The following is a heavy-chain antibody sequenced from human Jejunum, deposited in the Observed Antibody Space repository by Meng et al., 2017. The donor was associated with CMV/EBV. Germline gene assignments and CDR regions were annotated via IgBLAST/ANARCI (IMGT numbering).Heavy chain of an antibody. CDR1: GFTFSTYA. CDR2: VSNDGSEK. J-gene: IGHJ4*02. Sequence: QVEVVESGGRGVQPGMSQTLSWAASGFTFSTYAMHWVRQAPGKGLEWVAVVSNDGSEKYYADYVKGRFTSSRDSSTNTVYLQMNSLRADDTAVYHCARGGLTGIFDYWGQGTLVTVSS. V-gene: IGHV3-30-3*01. D-gene: IGHD6-13*01. CDR3: ARGGLTGIFDY.